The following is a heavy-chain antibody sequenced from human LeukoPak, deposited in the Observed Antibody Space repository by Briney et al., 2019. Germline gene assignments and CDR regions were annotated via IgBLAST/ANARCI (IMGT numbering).Heavy chain of an antibody. Sequence: GGSLRLSCAASGFTFSSYSMNWVRQAPGKGLEWVSSISSSSSYIYYADSVKGRFTISRDNAKNSLYLQMNSPRAEDTAVYYCARSIAVAGTYFDYWGQGTLVTVSS. J-gene: IGHJ4*02. CDR2: ISSSSSYI. V-gene: IGHV3-21*01. D-gene: IGHD6-19*01. CDR3: ARSIAVAGTYFDY. CDR1: GFTFSSYS.